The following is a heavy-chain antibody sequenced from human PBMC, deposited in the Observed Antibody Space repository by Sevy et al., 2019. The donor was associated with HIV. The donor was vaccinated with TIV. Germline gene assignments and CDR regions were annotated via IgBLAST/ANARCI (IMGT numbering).Heavy chain of an antibody. CDR3: VRDRPGPNHYMDV. V-gene: IGHV3-74*01. Sequence: GGSLRLSCVASGFIFSTDWMHWVHQAPGKGLVWVSRIDTDGSDTSYADSVKGRFTISRDNAKNTLYLQMNSLRAEDTAVYYCVRDRPGPNHYMDVWGKGTTVTVSS. CDR1: GFIFSTDW. CDR2: IDTDGSDT. J-gene: IGHJ6*03.